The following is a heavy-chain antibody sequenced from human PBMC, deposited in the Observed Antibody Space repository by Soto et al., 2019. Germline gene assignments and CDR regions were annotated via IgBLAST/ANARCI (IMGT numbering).Heavy chain of an antibody. D-gene: IGHD2-15*01. V-gene: IGHV5-51*01. CDR3: ARQDCSGGSCYYHYGMDV. Sequence: GESLKISCKGSGYSFASYWIGWVRQMPGKGLEWMGIIYPGDSDTRYSPSFQGQVTVSADKSISTAYLQWSSLKASNTAMYYCARQDCSGGSCYYHYGMDVWGQGTTVTVSS. J-gene: IGHJ6*02. CDR1: GYSFASYW. CDR2: IYPGDSDT.